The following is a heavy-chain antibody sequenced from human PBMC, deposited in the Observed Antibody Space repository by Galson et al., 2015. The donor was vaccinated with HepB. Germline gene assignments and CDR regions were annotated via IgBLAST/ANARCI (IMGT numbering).Heavy chain of an antibody. Sequence: SLRLSCAASGFTVSSNYMSWVRQAPGKGLEWVSVIYSGGSTYYADSVKGRFTISRDNSKNTLYLQMNSLRAEDTAVYYCARDTNYYDSSGYHWYFDLWGRGTLVTVSS. J-gene: IGHJ2*01. CDR2: IYSGGST. CDR3: ARDTNYYDSSGYHWYFDL. V-gene: IGHV3-53*01. D-gene: IGHD3-22*01. CDR1: GFTVSSNY.